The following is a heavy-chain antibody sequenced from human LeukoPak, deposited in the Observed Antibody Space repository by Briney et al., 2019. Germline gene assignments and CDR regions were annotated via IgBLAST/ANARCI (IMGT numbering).Heavy chain of an antibody. D-gene: IGHD5-18*01. Sequence: GGSLRLSCAASGFTFDSYAMHWVRQSPGKGLEWVSLISGDGDRTYYADSVKGRFTISGDNGKNSLFLQMNSLRTEDAALYYCAKGFGLNMVTSKYYYMDIWGKGTTVTVSS. J-gene: IGHJ6*03. V-gene: IGHV3-43*02. CDR2: ISGDGDRT. CDR1: GFTFDSYA. CDR3: AKGFGLNMVTSKYYYMDI.